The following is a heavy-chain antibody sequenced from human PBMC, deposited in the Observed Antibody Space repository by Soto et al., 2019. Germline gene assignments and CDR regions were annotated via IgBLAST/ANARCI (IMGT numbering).Heavy chain of an antibody. V-gene: IGHV1-2*02. CDR1: GNTFTGYC. D-gene: IGHD1-1*01. J-gene: IGHJ6*02. Sequence: ASVKVSCKPSGNTFTGYCMHWVRQAPGQGLGWMGRIDPNSGGTNYAQKFQGRVTMTRDTPISTAYMELSRLRSDDTAVYYCASHGRDDPPLDVWGQGTTVTVSS. CDR3: ASHGRDDPPLDV. CDR2: IDPNSGGT.